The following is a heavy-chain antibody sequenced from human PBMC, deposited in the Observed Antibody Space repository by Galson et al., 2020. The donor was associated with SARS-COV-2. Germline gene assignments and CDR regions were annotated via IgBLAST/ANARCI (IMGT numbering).Heavy chain of an antibody. CDR1: GFTVSRYA. V-gene: IGHV3-33*06. Sequence: GESLKISCVASGFTVSRYAMHWVRQAPGKGLEWVAVFWSDEKYKFYADSVKGRFIVSRDNSKNTVFLQMDNLRGADSGVYYCAKAIDGSGWYGVNWGQGTLVTVSS. CDR2: FWSDEKYK. D-gene: IGHD6-19*01. CDR3: AKAIDGSGWYGVN. J-gene: IGHJ4*02.